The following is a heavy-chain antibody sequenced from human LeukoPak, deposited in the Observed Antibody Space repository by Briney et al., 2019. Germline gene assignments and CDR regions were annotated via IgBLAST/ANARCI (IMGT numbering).Heavy chain of an antibody. D-gene: IGHD2-15*01. Sequence: GGSLILSWAASGFTFSSYWMSWVRQAPGKGLEWVANIKQDGSEKYYVDSVKGRFTISRDNAKNSLYLQMNSLRAEDTAVYYCARDGGSSGTGAYYMDVWGKGTTVTVSS. J-gene: IGHJ6*03. CDR2: IKQDGSEK. CDR3: ARDGGSSGTGAYYMDV. V-gene: IGHV3-7*01. CDR1: GFTFSSYW.